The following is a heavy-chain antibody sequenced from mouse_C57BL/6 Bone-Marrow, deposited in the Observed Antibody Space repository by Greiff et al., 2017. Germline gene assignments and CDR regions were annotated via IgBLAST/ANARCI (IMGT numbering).Heavy chain of an antibody. Sequence: VQLQQSGAELARPGASVKMSCKASGYTFTSYTMHWVKQRPGQGLEWLGYINPSSGYTKYNQKFKDKATLTADKSSSTSYMQLSSLAAEDSAVCYGASVDSSWFAYWGQGPLGTVSA. V-gene: IGHV1-4*01. D-gene: IGHD2-4*01. CDR1: GYTFTSYT. CDR3: ASVDSSWFAY. J-gene: IGHJ3*01. CDR2: INPSSGYT.